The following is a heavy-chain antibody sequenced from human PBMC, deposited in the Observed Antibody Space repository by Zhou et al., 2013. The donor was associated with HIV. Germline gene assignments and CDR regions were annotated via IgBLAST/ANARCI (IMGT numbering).Heavy chain of an antibody. CDR1: GYSFTTYG. D-gene: IGHD3-10*01. CDR3: AKVLLWFGECQFPKKYYFDY. V-gene: IGHV7-4-1*04. Sequence: QVQLVQSGHEVKQPGASVKVSCKASGYSFTTYGMNWVPQAPGQGLEWMGWFNTYTGNPTYAQGFTGRFVFSMDTSASIAYMQISSLKAEDMAMYYCAKVLLWFGECQFPKKYYFDYWGQGTLVTVSS. CDR2: FNTYTGNP. J-gene: IGHJ4*02.